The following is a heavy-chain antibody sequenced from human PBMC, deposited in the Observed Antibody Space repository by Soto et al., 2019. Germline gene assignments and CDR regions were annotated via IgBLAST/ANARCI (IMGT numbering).Heavy chain of an antibody. J-gene: IGHJ4*02. D-gene: IGHD2-15*01. Sequence: PGGSLRLSCAASGFTFSSYWMHWVRQAPGKGLVWVSRINSDGSSTSYADSVKGRFTISRDNAKNTLYLQMNSLRAEDTAVYYCARDLGYCSGGSCYSHKFFDYWGQGTLVTVSS. CDR1: GFTFSSYW. CDR3: ARDLGYCSGGSCYSHKFFDY. V-gene: IGHV3-74*01. CDR2: INSDGSST.